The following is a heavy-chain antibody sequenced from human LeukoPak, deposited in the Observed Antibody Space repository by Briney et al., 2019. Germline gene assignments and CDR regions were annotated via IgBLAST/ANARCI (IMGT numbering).Heavy chain of an antibody. Sequence: SETLSLTCTVPGDSISSHYWSWIRQPAGKGLEWIGRIYTSGSTNYNPSLKSRVTMSVDTSKNQFSLKLSSVTAADTAVYYCAREGGANRPLDYWGQGTLVTVSS. J-gene: IGHJ4*02. CDR2: IYTSGST. D-gene: IGHD4/OR15-4a*01. CDR1: GDSISSHY. V-gene: IGHV4-4*07. CDR3: AREGGANRPLDY.